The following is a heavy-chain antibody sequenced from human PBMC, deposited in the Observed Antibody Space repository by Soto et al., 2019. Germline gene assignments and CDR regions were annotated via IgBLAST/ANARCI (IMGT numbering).Heavy chain of an antibody. V-gene: IGHV1-3*01. CDR3: ARSLYDILTGSVLNWFDP. CDR1: GYTFTSYA. J-gene: IGHJ5*02. Sequence: ASVKVSCKASGYTFTSYAMHWVRQAPGQRLEWMGWINADNGSTKYSQKFQGRVTITRDTSASTAYMELSSLRSEDTAVYYCARSLYDILTGSVLNWFDPWGQGTLVTVSS. D-gene: IGHD3-9*01. CDR2: INADNGST.